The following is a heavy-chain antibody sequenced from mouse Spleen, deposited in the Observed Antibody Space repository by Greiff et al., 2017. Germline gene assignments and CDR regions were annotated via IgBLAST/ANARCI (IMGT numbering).Heavy chain of an antibody. J-gene: IGHJ4*01. V-gene: IGHV2-9*02. CDR2: IWAGGST. CDR1: GFSLTSYG. D-gene: IGHD2-12*01. CDR3: ARSYDGRNYAMDY. Sequence: VHLVESGPGLVAPSQSLSITCTVSGFSLTSYGVHWVRQPPGKGLEWLGVIWAGGSTNYNSALMSRLSISKDNSKSQVFLKMNSLQTDDTAMYYCARSYDGRNYAMDYWGQGTSVTVSS.